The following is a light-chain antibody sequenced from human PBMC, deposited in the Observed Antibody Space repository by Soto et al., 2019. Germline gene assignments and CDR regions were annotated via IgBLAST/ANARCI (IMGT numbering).Light chain of an antibody. CDR3: QQYGSSPRT. V-gene: IGKV3-20*01. CDR2: GAS. J-gene: IGKJ1*01. Sequence: IGLTESPGTLSLSPGERATLSCRASQSVSSSYLAWYQQKPGQAPRLLIYGASSRATGIPDRFSGSGSGTDFTLTISRLDPEDFAVYFCQQYGSSPRTFGQGSKV. CDR1: QSVSSSY.